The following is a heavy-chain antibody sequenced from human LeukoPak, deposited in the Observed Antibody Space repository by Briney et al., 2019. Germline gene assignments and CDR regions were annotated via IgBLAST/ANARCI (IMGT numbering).Heavy chain of an antibody. D-gene: IGHD2-2*01. CDR2: ISGGGGST. V-gene: IGHV3-23*01. CDR1: GFTFSSYA. J-gene: IGHJ4*02. Sequence: PGGSLRLSCAASGFTFSSYAMSWVRQAPGKGLERVSAISGGGGSTYYADSVKGRFTISRDNSKKTLYLQMNSLSAEDTAVYYCATGDCSSTRCYRLYWGQGTLVTVSS. CDR3: ATGDCSSTRCYRLY.